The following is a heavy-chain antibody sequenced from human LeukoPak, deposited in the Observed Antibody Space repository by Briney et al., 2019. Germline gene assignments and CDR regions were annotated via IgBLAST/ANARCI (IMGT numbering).Heavy chain of an antibody. V-gene: IGHV1-69*04. D-gene: IGHD3-10*01. Sequence: ASVKVSCKASGGTFSSYAISWVRQAPGQGLEWMGRIIPILGIANYAQKFQGRVTITADKSTSTAYMELSSLRSEDTAVYYCARLVRGVINSFWYYCGMDVWGQGTTVTVSS. CDR2: IIPILGIA. CDR1: GGTFSSYA. CDR3: ARLVRGVINSFWYYCGMDV. J-gene: IGHJ6*02.